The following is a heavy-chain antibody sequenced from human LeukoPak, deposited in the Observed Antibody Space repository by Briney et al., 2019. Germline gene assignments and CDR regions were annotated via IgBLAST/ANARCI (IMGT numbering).Heavy chain of an antibody. D-gene: IGHD6-13*01. Sequence: SETLSLTCAVYGGSFSGYYWSWIRQPPGKGLEWIGEINHSGSTNYNPSLKSRVTISVDTSKNQFSLKLSSVTAADTAVYYCARVAAAAGKEMDVWGKGTTVTVSS. CDR1: GGSFSGYY. J-gene: IGHJ6*04. CDR2: INHSGST. CDR3: ARVAAAAGKEMDV. V-gene: IGHV4-34*01.